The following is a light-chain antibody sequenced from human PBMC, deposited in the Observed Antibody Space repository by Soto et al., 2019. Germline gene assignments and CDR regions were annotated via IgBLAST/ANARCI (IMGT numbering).Light chain of an antibody. V-gene: IGKV1-5*03. CDR1: QNINNW. Sequence: DIQMTQSPSTLSASVGDRVNITCRASQNINNWLAWYQQKPGKAPKFLIHKASSLESGVQSRFSGSGSGTEFTLTISRLQPDDFATYYCQQYNTNSLTFGQGTKLEI. J-gene: IGKJ2*01. CDR2: KAS. CDR3: QQYNTNSLT.